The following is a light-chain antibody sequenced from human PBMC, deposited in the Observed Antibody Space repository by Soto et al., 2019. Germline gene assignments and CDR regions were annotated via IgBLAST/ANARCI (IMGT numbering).Light chain of an antibody. CDR1: ASDIGGYSF. V-gene: IGLV2-8*01. CDR2: DVN. CDR3: SAHGGTNPYV. Sequence: QSALTQPPSASGSPGQSVAISCTGTASDIGGYSFVSWYQQHPGKATKLLIYDVNKRPSGVPDRFSGSKSGNTASLTVSGLQAEDEAEYYCSAHGGTNPYVFGTGTKVTVL. J-gene: IGLJ1*01.